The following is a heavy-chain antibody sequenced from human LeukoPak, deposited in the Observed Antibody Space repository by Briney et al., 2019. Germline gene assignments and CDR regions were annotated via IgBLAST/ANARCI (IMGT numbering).Heavy chain of an antibody. Sequence: PSEPLSLTCTVSGGAIRGYYWSWIRQPPGMGLEWFGYHYYSGSTNYNPSLNCRVTISVDTSKNQFSLKLSSVTAADTAVYYCARHGYCSGGTCYSNYYYGMDVWGQGTTVTVSS. CDR2: HYYSGST. J-gene: IGHJ6*02. V-gene: IGHV4-59*08. CDR3: ARHGYCSGGTCYSNYYYGMDV. CDR1: GGAIRGYY. D-gene: IGHD2-15*01.